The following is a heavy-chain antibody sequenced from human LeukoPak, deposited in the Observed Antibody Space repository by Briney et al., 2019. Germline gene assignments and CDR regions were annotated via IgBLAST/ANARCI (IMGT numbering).Heavy chain of an antibody. V-gene: IGHV3-23*01. CDR1: GFNFTSYA. CDR2: ASGNLYTT. D-gene: IGHD3-3*01. J-gene: IGHJ4*02. Sequence: GGSLRLSCVASGFNFTSYAMTWVRQAPGKGLEWVSSASGNLYTTYYSDSVKGRFTVPRDNSKKTVYLQMNSLRVEDTAVYYCAKGTRITIFGVLTTPDSWGQGTLVSVAS. CDR3: AKGTRITIFGVLTTPDS.